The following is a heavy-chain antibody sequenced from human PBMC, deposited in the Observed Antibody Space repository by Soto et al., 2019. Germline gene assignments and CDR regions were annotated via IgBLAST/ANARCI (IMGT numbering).Heavy chain of an antibody. J-gene: IGHJ4*02. CDR1: GFTFSSYA. D-gene: IGHD6-6*01. CDR3: SKHMYSSSHDAYFDY. V-gene: IGHV3-23*01. CDR2: ISGSGGST. Sequence: GGSLRLSCAASGFTFSSYAMSWVRQAPGKGLEWVSAISGSGGSTYYADSVKGRFTISRDNSKNTLYLQMNSLRAEDTAVYYSSKHMYSSSHDAYFDYWGQGTLVTVSS.